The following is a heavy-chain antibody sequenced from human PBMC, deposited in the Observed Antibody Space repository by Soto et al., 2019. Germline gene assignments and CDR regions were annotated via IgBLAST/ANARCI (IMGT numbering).Heavy chain of an antibody. J-gene: IGHJ5*02. CDR3: ARRTIFGVVIQRTGWFDP. CDR2: IYYSGST. D-gene: IGHD3-3*01. V-gene: IGHV4-39*01. CDR1: GGSISSSSYY. Sequence: SETLSLTCTVSGGSISSSSYYWGWIRQPPGKGLEWIGSIYYSGSTYYNPSLKSRVTISVDTSKNQFSLKLSSVTAADTAVYYCARRTIFGVVIQRTGWFDPWGQGTLVNVS.